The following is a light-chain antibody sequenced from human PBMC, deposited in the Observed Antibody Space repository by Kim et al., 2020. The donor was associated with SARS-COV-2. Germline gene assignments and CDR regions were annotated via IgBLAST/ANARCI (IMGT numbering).Light chain of an antibody. Sequence: LGQTVRITCQGDSLRSYYAIWYQQKQGQAPVIVIYGKNNRPSGIPDRFSGSTSGNTASLTITGAQAEDEADYYCNSRDSSGNHVVFGGGTKLTVL. CDR3: NSRDSSGNHVV. CDR2: GKN. V-gene: IGLV3-19*01. J-gene: IGLJ2*01. CDR1: SLRSYY.